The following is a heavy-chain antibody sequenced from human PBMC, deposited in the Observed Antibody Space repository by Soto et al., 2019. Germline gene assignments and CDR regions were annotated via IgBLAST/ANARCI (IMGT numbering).Heavy chain of an antibody. CDR3: ARESRSSCHYY. CDR2: INPSGGST. J-gene: IGHJ4*02. V-gene: IGHV1-46*01. CDR1: GYTFTSYY. D-gene: IGHD6-13*01. Sequence: GASVKVSCKASGYTFTSYYMHWVRQAPGQGLEWMGIINPSGGSTSYAQKFQGRVTMTRDTSTSTVYMELRSLRSDDTAVYYCARESRSSCHYYWGQGSLVTVAS.